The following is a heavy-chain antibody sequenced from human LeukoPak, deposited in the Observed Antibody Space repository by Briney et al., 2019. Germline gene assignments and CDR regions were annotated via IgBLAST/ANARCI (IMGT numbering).Heavy chain of an antibody. J-gene: IGHJ3*02. CDR3: AKRIEIGQMMWGLGAFDI. D-gene: IGHD1-26*01. CDR2: FSGSGDST. Sequence: PGGSLRLSCAASGFTFSSYAMSWVRQAPGKGLEWVSAFSGSGDSTYYADSVKGRFTISRDNSKNTLYLQMNSLRAEDTAVYYCAKRIEIGQMMWGLGAFDIWGQGTMVTVSS. CDR1: GFTFSSYA. V-gene: IGHV3-23*01.